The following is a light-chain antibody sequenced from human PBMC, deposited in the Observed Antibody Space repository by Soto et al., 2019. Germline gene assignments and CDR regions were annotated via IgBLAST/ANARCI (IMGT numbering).Light chain of an antibody. CDR2: WAS. CDR1: QSVLYSSNNRNY. J-gene: IGKJ4*01. V-gene: IGKV4-1*01. CDR3: QQYLTYPMT. Sequence: DIVMTQSPDSLAVSLGERATFNCKSSQSVLYSSNNRNYIAWYQQKPGQSPKLLISWASTRDSDVPDRFSGSGSGTDFTLTISRLQTEDVAVYYCQQYLTYPMTFGGGTKVEIK.